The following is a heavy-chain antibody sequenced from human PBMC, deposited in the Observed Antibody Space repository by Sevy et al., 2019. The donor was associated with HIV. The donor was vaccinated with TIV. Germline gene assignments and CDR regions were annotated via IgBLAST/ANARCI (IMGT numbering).Heavy chain of an antibody. D-gene: IGHD5-18*01. V-gene: IGHV3-23*01. CDR3: ASGDTTMITDLDY. CDR1: GFTFSRYA. CDR2: ISGSAGTT. Sequence: GGSLRLSCAASGFTFSRYAMIWVRQAPGKGLEWISTISGSAGTTYYADSLRGRFTISRDNSKNTLSLQMNTLRAEDTAVYYCASGDTTMITDLDYWGQGALVTVSS. J-gene: IGHJ4*02.